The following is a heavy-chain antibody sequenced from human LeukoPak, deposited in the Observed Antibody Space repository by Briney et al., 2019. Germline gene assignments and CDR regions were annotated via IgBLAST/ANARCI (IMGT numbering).Heavy chain of an antibody. J-gene: IGHJ3*02. Sequence: GRSLRLSRAASGFTFSSYSMNSVRQAPGKGLEWVSSISSSSSYIYYADSVKGRFTISRDNAKNSLYLQMNSLRAEYTAVYYCARAGVNYDSSGYFPDDAFDIWGQGTMVTVSS. V-gene: IGHV3-21*01. CDR1: GFTFSSYS. D-gene: IGHD3-22*01. CDR3: ARAGVNYDSSGYFPDDAFDI. CDR2: ISSSSSYI.